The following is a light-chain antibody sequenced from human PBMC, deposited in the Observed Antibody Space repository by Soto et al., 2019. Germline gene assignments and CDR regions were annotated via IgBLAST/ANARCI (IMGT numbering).Light chain of an antibody. CDR2: GAS. CDR3: QQYDSWPT. J-gene: IGKJ3*01. CDR1: QRVSRH. V-gene: IGKV3-15*01. Sequence: EIVMTQSPATLSVSPGERATLSCMPSQRVSRHLAGYQQKPGQAPRLLIYGASTRATGIPARFSGSGSGTEFTLTISSLQSEDFAVYYSQQYDSWPTFGPGTKVDIK.